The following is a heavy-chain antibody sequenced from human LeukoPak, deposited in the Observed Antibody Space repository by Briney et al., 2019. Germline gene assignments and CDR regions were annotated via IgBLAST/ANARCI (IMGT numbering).Heavy chain of an antibody. V-gene: IGHV4-30-4*08. CDR2: IYYSGST. J-gene: IGHJ4*02. Sequence: PSQTLSLTCTVSGDSISSGDYYWSWIRQPPGKGLAWIGYIYYSGSTSYNPSLESRVTISGDTSKNQFSLKLSSVTAADTAVYYCARDRSSTGIDCWGQGTLVTVSS. D-gene: IGHD2-2*01. CDR1: GDSISSGDYY. CDR3: ARDRSSTGIDC.